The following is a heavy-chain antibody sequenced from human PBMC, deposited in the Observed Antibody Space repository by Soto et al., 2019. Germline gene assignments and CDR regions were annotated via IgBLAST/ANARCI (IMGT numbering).Heavy chain of an antibody. CDR1: GGSISSSSYY. D-gene: IGHD2-15*01. Sequence: QLQLQESGPGLVKPSETLSLTCTVSGGSISSSSYYWGWIRQPPGKGLEWIGSIDYSGSTYYNPSLKSRVTISVDTSKNQFSLKLRSVTAADTAVYYCARHTPAISISDHWGQGTLVTVSS. CDR3: ARHTPAISISDH. CDR2: IDYSGST. J-gene: IGHJ4*02. V-gene: IGHV4-39*01.